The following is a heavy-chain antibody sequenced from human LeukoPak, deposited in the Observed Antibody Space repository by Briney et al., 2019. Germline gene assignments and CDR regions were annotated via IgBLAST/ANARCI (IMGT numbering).Heavy chain of an antibody. CDR2: INHSGST. D-gene: IGHD6-13*01. CDR3: ARGLAAAGHNWFDP. V-gene: IGHV4-34*01. J-gene: IGHJ5*02. CDR1: GGSFSGYY. Sequence: PSETLSLTCAVYGGSFSGYYWSWISQPPGKELEWIGEINHSGSTNYNPSLKSRVTISVDTSKNQFSLKLSSVTAADTAVYYCARGLAAAGHNWFDPWGQGTLVTVSS.